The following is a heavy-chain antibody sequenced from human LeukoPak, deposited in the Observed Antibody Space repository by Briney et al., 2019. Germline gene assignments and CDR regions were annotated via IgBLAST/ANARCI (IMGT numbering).Heavy chain of an antibody. CDR2: IYYSGST. V-gene: IGHV4-30-4*01. J-gene: IGHJ4*02. Sequence: SQTLSLTCTVSGGSISSGDYYWSWIRQPPGKGLEWIGYIYYSGSTYYNPSLKSRVTISVGTSKNQFSLKLSSVTAADTAVYYCARGGADSSGYSDYWGQGTLVTVSS. CDR3: ARGGADSSGYSDY. D-gene: IGHD3-22*01. CDR1: GGSISSGDYY.